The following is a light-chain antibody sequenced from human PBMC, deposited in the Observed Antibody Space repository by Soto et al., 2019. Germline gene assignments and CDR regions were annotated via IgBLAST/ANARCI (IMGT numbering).Light chain of an antibody. CDR2: AAS. CDR3: QHYNNWPPWT. CDR1: QSVRNN. V-gene: IGKV3-15*01. Sequence: DTVMTQSPDTLSVSPGERATLSCRASQSVRNNLAWYQQKPGQAPRLLIYAASTRATGIPARFSGSGSGTDFTLTITSLQSEDFAVYYCQHYNNWPPWTFGQGTKVDIK. J-gene: IGKJ1*01.